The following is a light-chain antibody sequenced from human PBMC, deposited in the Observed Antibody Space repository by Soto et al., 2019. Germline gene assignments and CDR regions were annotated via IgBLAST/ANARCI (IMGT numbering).Light chain of an antibody. CDR1: QTIRSNY. Sequence: ETVLIQSPATLSLSPGERATLSCRASQTIRSNYLAWYRQTPGQAPRLLIYGASNRATGIADRFSGSGSGTDFTLIISRLEPEDFALYYCQQYGSSPWTFGQGTKLEIK. V-gene: IGKV3-20*01. CDR2: GAS. J-gene: IGKJ1*01. CDR3: QQYGSSPWT.